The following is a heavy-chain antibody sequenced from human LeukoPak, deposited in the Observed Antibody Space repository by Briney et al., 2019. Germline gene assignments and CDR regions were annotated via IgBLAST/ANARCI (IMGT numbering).Heavy chain of an antibody. Sequence: ASVTVSCKASGYTFTSYVMNWVRQAPGQGLEWMGWINTNTGNPTYAQGFTGRFVFSLDTSVSTAYLQISSLKAEDTAVYYCARSYDYVWGSYRHIDYWGQGTLVTVSS. J-gene: IGHJ4*02. D-gene: IGHD3-16*02. CDR1: GYTFTSYV. CDR3: ARSYDYVWGSYRHIDY. V-gene: IGHV7-4-1*02. CDR2: INTNTGNP.